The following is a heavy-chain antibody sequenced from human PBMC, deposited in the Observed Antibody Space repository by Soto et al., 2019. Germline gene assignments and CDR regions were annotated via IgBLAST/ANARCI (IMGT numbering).Heavy chain of an antibody. CDR2: ISSSSSTI. D-gene: IGHD3-22*01. Sequence: PGVSLRLSCAASGFTFSSYSMNWVRQAPGKGLEWVSYISSSSSTIYYADSVKGRFTISRDNAKNSLYLQMNSLRDEDTAVYYCARDAPNKNYYDSSGYVYWGQGTLVIVSA. V-gene: IGHV3-48*02. J-gene: IGHJ4*02. CDR1: GFTFSSYS. CDR3: ARDAPNKNYYDSSGYVY.